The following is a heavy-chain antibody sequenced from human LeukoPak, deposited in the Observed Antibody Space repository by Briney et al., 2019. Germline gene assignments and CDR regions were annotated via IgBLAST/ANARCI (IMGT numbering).Heavy chain of an antibody. D-gene: IGHD3-22*01. CDR3: ARLTDYYDSSGYYRNYNWFDP. CDR2: IYPGDSHT. CDR1: GYSFANYW. V-gene: IGHV5-51*01. Sequence: GESLKISCKGSGYSFANYWIAWVRQMPGKGLEWMGIIYPGDSHTKYSPSFQGQVTISADKSINTAYLQWSSLTASDTAMYYCARLTDYYDSSGYYRNYNWFDPWGQGTLVTVSS. J-gene: IGHJ5*02.